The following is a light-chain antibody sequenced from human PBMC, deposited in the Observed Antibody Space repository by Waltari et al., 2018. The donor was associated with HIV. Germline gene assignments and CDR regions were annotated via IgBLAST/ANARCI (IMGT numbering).Light chain of an antibody. V-gene: IGLV1-51*01. CDR1: SSNVGTYY. CDR3: GTWDSRLSAYV. Sequence: QSVLTQPPSVSAAPGQRVIISCSGTSSNVGTYYVSWYQQLPGTAPKLLMYDNNKRPSQIPDRFSGSKSDSSATLGITGLQTGDEADYYCGTWDSRLSAYVFGAGTRVTVL. J-gene: IGLJ1*01. CDR2: DNN.